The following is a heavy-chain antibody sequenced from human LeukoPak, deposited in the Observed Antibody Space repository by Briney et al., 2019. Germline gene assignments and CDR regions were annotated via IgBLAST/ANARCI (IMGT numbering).Heavy chain of an antibody. J-gene: IGHJ4*02. V-gene: IGHV3-33*01. CDR3: ARDGGAPSGGVTGMVHFDY. CDR1: GFTFSSYG. Sequence: PGGSLRLSCAASGFTFSSYGMRWVRQAPGKGLEWVAVILDDGSNKYYVDSGKGRFTISRDNAKNSLYLQMNSLRAEDTAVYYCARDGGAPSGGVTGMVHFDYWGQGTLVTVSS. D-gene: IGHD3-16*01. CDR2: ILDDGSNK.